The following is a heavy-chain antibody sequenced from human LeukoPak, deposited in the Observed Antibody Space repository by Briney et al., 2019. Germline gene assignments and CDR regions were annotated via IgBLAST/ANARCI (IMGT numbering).Heavy chain of an antibody. CDR1: GFTFRDYA. CDR3: AKRTYYYGSGSYYFDY. D-gene: IGHD3-10*01. V-gene: IGHV3-23*01. CDR2: ISGSGGST. Sequence: GGSLRLSCAASGFTFRDYAMTWVRQAPGKGLEWVSAISGSGGSTYYADSVKGRFTISRDNSENTLYPQMNSLRAEDTAVYYCAKRTYYYGSGSYYFDYWGQGTLVTVSS. J-gene: IGHJ4*02.